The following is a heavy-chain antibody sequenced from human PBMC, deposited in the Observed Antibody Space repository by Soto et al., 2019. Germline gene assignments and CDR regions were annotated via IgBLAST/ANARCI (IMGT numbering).Heavy chain of an antibody. V-gene: IGHV3-48*03. CDR3: TRAAWFPYLSFY. D-gene: IGHD3-10*01. J-gene: IGHJ4*02. Sequence: GGSLRLSCAASGFTFSRFELHWVRQAPGKGLEWISYISSSGSTAYYASSVEGRFTISRDNANSSVYLQMDSLRAEDTALYYCTRAAWFPYLSFYWGQGALVTVSS. CDR2: ISSSGSTA. CDR1: GFTFSRFE.